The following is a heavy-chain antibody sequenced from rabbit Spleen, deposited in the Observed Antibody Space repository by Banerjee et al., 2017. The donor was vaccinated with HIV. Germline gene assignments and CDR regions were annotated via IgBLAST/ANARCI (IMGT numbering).Heavy chain of an antibody. Sequence: QSLEESGGDLVKPGASLTLTCIASGFTLSSYWMCWVRQAPGKGLEWIGCTNSDIGSAGYATWAKGRFTIPKTSSTTVTLQMTSLTAADTATYFCARALSNYDYADLWGQGTLVTVS. D-gene: IGHD2-1*01. CDR2: TNSDIGSA. J-gene: IGHJ3*01. CDR3: ARALSNYDYADL. V-gene: IGHV1S40*01. CDR1: GFTLSSYW.